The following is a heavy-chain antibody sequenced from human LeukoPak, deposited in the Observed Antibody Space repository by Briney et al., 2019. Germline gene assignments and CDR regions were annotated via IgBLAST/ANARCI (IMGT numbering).Heavy chain of an antibody. CDR3: ATSPLYCSGGSCYESSDAFDI. CDR2: IYHSGST. D-gene: IGHD2-15*01. V-gene: IGHV4-38-2*01. Sequence: PSETLSLTCAVSGYSISSGYYWGWIRQPPGKGLEWIGSIYHSGSTYYNPSLKSRVTISVDTSKNQFSLKLSSVTAADTAVYYCATSPLYCSGGSCYESSDAFDIWGQGTMVTVSS. CDR1: GYSISSGYY. J-gene: IGHJ3*02.